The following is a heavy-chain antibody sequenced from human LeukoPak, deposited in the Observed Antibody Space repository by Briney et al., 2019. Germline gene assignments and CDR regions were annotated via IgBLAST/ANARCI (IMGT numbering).Heavy chain of an antibody. J-gene: IGHJ4*02. V-gene: IGHV4-59*08. D-gene: IGHD3-22*01. CDR2: IYYSGST. CDR3: ARQLGYYDSSGYYLFDY. Sequence: PSETLSLTCTVSGGSISSYYWSWIRQPPGKGLEWIGYIYYSGSTNYNPSLKSRVTISVDTSKNQFSLKLSSVTAADTAVYYCARQLGYYDSSGYYLFDYWGQGTLVTVSS. CDR1: GGSISSYY.